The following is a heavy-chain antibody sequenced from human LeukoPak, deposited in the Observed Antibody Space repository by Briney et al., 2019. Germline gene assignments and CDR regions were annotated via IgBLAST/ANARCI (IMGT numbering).Heavy chain of an antibody. CDR1: GFTFSSYV. CDR2: ISYDGSNK. J-gene: IGHJ4*02. D-gene: IGHD2-15*01. Sequence: PGRSLRLSCAASGFTFSSYVMHWVRQAPGKGLEWVAVISYDGSNKYYADSVKGRFTISRDNSKNTLYLQVNSLQAEDTAVYFYARANWAGIEAPATDYWGQGTLVTVSS. V-gene: IGHV3-30-3*01. CDR3: ARANWAGIEAPATDY.